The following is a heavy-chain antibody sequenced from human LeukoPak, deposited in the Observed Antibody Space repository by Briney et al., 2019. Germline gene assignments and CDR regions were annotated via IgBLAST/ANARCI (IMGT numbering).Heavy chain of an antibody. Sequence: GGSLRLSCAASGFTFSNYAMGWVRQAPGKGLEWVSSVSGSGSNTYHADSVKGRFTISRDNSKNTLYLQMNSLRVEDTAIYYCAKSRAAGDTDYWGQGTLVTVSS. CDR1: GFTFSNYA. J-gene: IGHJ4*02. CDR2: VSGSGSNT. V-gene: IGHV3-23*01. D-gene: IGHD6-13*01. CDR3: AKSRAAGDTDY.